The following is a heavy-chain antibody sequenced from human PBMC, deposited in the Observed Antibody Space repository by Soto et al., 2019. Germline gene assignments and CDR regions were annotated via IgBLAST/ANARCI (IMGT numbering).Heavy chain of an antibody. CDR1: GLTFSDSA. CDR2: IRSKTNNYAT. J-gene: IGHJ6*02. Sequence: GGSLRLSCAASGLTFSDSAIHWVRQASGKGLEWVGRIRSKTNNYATTYAASVKGRFAISRDDSKNTAYLQMNSLKTEDTAVYYCTRPNNELRFYSCNGIDVWGQGTTVTVSS. V-gene: IGHV3-73*01. D-gene: IGHD1-7*01. CDR3: TRPNNELRFYSCNGIDV.